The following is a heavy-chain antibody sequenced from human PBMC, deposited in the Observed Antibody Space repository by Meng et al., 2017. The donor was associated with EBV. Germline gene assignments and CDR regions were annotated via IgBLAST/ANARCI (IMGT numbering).Heavy chain of an antibody. J-gene: IGHJ4*02. Sequence: QLQLQESGPGLAKPSETLSLTCPVPAGLLRSSSYYLGWIPQPPGKGLGWIASIYYSGTTYYSPSLKSRVTISVDTSKNQFSLKLSSVTAADTAVYYCARHRDRQDYGDYMVFYYFDYWGQGTLVTVSS. V-gene: IGHV4-39*01. CDR1: AGLLRSSSYY. CDR2: IYYSGTT. CDR3: ARHRDRQDYGDYMVFYYFDY. D-gene: IGHD4-17*01.